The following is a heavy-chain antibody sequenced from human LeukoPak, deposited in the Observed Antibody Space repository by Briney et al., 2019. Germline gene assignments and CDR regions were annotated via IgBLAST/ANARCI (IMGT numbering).Heavy chain of an antibody. CDR3: AREGSSGSFDY. CDR1: GGSISSGDYY. Sequence: SETLSLTCTVSGGSISSGDYYWSRIRQPPGKGLEWIGYIYYSGSTYYNPSLKSRVTISVDTSKNQFSLKLSSVTAADTAVYYCAREGSSGSFDYWGQGTLVTVSS. V-gene: IGHV4-30-4*01. CDR2: IYYSGST. D-gene: IGHD3-10*01. J-gene: IGHJ4*02.